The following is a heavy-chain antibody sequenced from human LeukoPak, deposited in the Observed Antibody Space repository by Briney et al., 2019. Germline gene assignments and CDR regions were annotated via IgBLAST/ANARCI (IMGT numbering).Heavy chain of an antibody. CDR2: ISGSGGST. D-gene: IGHD2-2*01. CDR3: ARDAQPYCSSTSCYVTGKRRNWFDP. CDR1: GFTFSSYA. V-gene: IGHV3-23*01. Sequence: GGSLRLSCAASGFTFSSYAMSWVRQAPGKGLEWVSAISGSGGSTYYADSVKGRFTISRDSFQNSLYLQMNSLRAEDTAVYYCARDAQPYCSSTSCYVTGKRRNWFDPWGQGTLVTVSS. J-gene: IGHJ5*02.